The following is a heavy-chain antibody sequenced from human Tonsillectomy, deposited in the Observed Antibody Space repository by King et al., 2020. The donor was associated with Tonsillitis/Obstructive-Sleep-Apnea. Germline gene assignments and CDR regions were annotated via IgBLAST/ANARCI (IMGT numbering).Heavy chain of an antibody. J-gene: IGHJ3*01. V-gene: IGHV4-59*08. CDR2: IYYSGST. CDR3: ARHVPPSYYNNYHYSNAFDV. Sequence: QLQEAGPGLVKPSETLSLTCTVSGGSISGYYWSWIRQPPGKGLEWIGYIYYSGSTNYNPSLKSRVTISVDTSKNQFSLKLSSMTAAATAVYYCARHVPPSYYNNYHYSNAFDVWGQGTMVTVSS. D-gene: IGHD4-11*01. CDR1: GGSISGYY.